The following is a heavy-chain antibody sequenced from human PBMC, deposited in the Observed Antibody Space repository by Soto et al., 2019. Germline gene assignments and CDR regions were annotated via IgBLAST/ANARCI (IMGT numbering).Heavy chain of an antibody. CDR2: INHSGTT. D-gene: IGHD6-6*01. J-gene: IGHJ4*02. CDR3: ARGIIAARGVFGY. V-gene: IGHV4-34*01. CDR1: GGSFSGNC. Sequence: SETLSLTCAVYGGSFSGNCWIWIRQPPGKGLEWIGEINHSGTTNYNPSLKSRVTISVDTSKNQFSLSLSSVTAADTAVYHCARGIIAARGVFGYWGQGTQVTVSS.